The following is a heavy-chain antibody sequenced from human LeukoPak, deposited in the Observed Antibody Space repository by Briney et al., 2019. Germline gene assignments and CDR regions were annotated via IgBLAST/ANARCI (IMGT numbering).Heavy chain of an antibody. CDR2: IYYSGTT. J-gene: IGHJ6*02. CDR1: GGSISSYY. D-gene: IGHD1-26*01. V-gene: IGHV4-59*01. Sequence: SETLSLTCTVSGGSISSYYWSWIRQPPGKGLEWMGYIYYSGTTSYNPSLKSRVTISVDTSKNQFSLKMRSVTGADTAVYYCAREGSVRIVGYYGMDVWGQGTTVTVSS. CDR3: AREGSVRIVGYYGMDV.